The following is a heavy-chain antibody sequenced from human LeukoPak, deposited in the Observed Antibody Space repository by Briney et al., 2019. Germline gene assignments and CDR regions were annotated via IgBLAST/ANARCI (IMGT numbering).Heavy chain of an antibody. D-gene: IGHD3-9*01. V-gene: IGHV3-74*01. CDR3: ATHGYSELRYFDWSTNE. CDR1: GFTLSSYW. J-gene: IGHJ4*02. CDR2: IKTDGSST. Sequence: GSLRLSCAASGFTLSSYWMHWVRQAPGKGLVWVSRIKTDGSSTNYADFVKGRFTISRDNAKNTVYLQMNSLRAEDTAVYYCATHGYSELRYFDWSTNEWGQGTLVTVSS.